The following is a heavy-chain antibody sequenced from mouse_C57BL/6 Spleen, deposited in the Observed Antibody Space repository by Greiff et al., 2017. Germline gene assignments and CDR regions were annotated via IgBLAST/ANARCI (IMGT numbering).Heavy chain of an antibody. D-gene: IGHD2-4*01. Sequence: EVQLVESGPGLVKPSQSLSLTCSVTGYSITSGYYWNWIRQFPGNKLEWMGYISYDGSNNYNPSLKNRISITRDTSKNQFFLKLNSVTTEDTATYYCAIYDYDYAMDYWGQGTSVTVSS. CDR3: AIYDYDYAMDY. V-gene: IGHV3-6*01. CDR2: ISYDGSN. CDR1: GYSITSGYY. J-gene: IGHJ4*01.